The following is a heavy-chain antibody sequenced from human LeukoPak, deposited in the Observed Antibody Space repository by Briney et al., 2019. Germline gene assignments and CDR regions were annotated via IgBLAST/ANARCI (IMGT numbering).Heavy chain of an antibody. Sequence: SETLSLTCNVSGASMSSNYWSWIRQPPGKGLEWIGYIYHSGNTNYSPSLESRVTMSVDESKNQFSLRVHFVSAADTAVYYCASTRRAAVACRFDSWGQGTLVTVSP. CDR1: GASMSSNY. D-gene: IGHD6-19*01. J-gene: IGHJ4*02. CDR3: ASTRRAAVACRFDS. V-gene: IGHV4-4*09. CDR2: IYHSGNT.